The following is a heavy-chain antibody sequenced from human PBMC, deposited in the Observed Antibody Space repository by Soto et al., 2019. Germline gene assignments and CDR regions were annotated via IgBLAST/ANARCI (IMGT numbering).Heavy chain of an antibody. V-gene: IGHV4-39*02. CDR2: IYYSGST. CDR1: GGSISSSSYY. Sequence: SETLSLTCTVSGGSISSSSYYWGWIRQPPGKGLEWIGSIYYSGSTYYNPSLKSRVTISVDTSKNQFSLKLSSVTAADTAVYYCARERYCTNGVCYNWFDPWGQGPLVTVSS. J-gene: IGHJ5*02. CDR3: ARERYCTNGVCYNWFDP. D-gene: IGHD2-8*01.